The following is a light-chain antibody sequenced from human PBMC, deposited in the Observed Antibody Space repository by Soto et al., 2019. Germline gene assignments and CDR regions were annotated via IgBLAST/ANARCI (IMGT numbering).Light chain of an antibody. CDR3: SSYTSSSTLV. CDR2: DVT. CDR1: TSDVGAYNY. V-gene: IGLV2-14*03. J-gene: IGLJ3*02. Sequence: QLVLTQPASVSGSLGQSITISCTGTTSDVGAYNYVSWYQQHPGKAPQLVIYDVTNRPSGVSNRFSGSKSGNTASLTISGLHAEDEADYYCSSYTSSSTLVFGGGTKLTVL.